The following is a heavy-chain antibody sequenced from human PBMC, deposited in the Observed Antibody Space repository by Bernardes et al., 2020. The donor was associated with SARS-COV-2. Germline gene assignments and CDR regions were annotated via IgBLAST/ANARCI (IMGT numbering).Heavy chain of an antibody. D-gene: IGHD1-26*01. CDR1: GFLFSTYA. Sequence: GGSLRLSCAASGFLFSTYAMHWVRQAPGKGLEWVTVISYDGINKYYADSVKDRFTISRDNSKNKLYLQMNSLRTEDTAVYYCARGGSGAYSWVDHWGQGTLVTVSS. J-gene: IGHJ5*02. CDR2: ISYDGINK. CDR3: ARGGSGAYSWVDH. V-gene: IGHV3-30-3*01.